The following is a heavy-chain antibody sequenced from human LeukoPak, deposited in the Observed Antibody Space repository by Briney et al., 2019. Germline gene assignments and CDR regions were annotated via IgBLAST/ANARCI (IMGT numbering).Heavy chain of an antibody. V-gene: IGHV3-7*03. CDR2: IKQDGSEK. CDR3: ARDGFGTGSN. CDR1: GFTFSSYA. J-gene: IGHJ4*02. D-gene: IGHD3-16*01. Sequence: GGSLRLSCVASGFTFSSYAMSWVRQAPGKGLEWVANIKQDGSEKNYVDSVKGRFIISRDNAKNSLYLQMNTLRADDTAVYYCARDGFGTGSNWGQGTLVTVSS.